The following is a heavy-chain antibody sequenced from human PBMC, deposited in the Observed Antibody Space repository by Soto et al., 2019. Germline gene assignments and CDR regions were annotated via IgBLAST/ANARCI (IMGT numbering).Heavy chain of an antibody. Sequence: ASDDVPGIASEYALTVCSINRVGQGPGQGVQGMGWINARNGNTNDAQKVQGRVNMTTDTSTSTAYMELRSLRSDDTAVYYCPRHNPHLWSGELLTYYGMDVWGQGTTATVSS. J-gene: IGHJ6*01. D-gene: IGHD3-10*01. CDR1: EYALTVCS. V-gene: IGHV1-18*04. CDR2: INARNGNT. CDR3: PRHNPHLWSGELLTYYGMDV.